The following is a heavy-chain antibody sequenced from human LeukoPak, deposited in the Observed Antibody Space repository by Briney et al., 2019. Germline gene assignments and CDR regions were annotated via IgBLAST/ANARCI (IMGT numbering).Heavy chain of an antibody. V-gene: IGHV3-21*01. CDR2: ITSSSSYI. CDR3: AKAFYRRYFDSRGFYFDF. J-gene: IGHJ4*02. CDR1: GFTFSSYG. Sequence: GGSLRLSCAASGFTFSSYGMNWVRQAPGKGLEWLSSITSSSSYIYYADSVKGRFTVSRDNAKNSLYLQMSSLRAEDTAVYYCAKAFYRRYFDSRGFYFDFWGQGTLVTVSS. D-gene: IGHD3-22*01.